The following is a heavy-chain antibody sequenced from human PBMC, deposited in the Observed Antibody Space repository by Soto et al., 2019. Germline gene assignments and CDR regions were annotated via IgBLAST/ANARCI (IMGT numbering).Heavy chain of an antibody. V-gene: IGHV1-2*02. CDR1: GYTFTGYY. Sequence: ASVKVSCKASGYTFTGYYIHWVRQAPGQGLEWMGSISPHSGGPNYAQRFQGRVTMTRDTCMTTVYMEMSGLTSDDTAVYYCAREEQTGANYYLDYWGQGTLVTVSS. CDR3: AREEQTGANYYLDY. J-gene: IGHJ4*02. D-gene: IGHD7-27*01. CDR2: ISPHSGGP.